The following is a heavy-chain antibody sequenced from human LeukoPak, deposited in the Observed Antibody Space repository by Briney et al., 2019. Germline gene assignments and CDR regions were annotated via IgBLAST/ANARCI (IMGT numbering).Heavy chain of an antibody. J-gene: IGHJ2*01. CDR2: VYTSGTT. Sequence: PSETLSHTCSVAGSSISNDYWSWIRQPAGKGLEWIGRVYTSGTTNYNPSLRSRVTMSVDTSKNQFSLNLSSVTAADTAVYFCARLGTSNFWYFDLWGRGTQVTVSS. V-gene: IGHV4-4*07. D-gene: IGHD1-1*01. CDR3: ARLGTSNFWYFDL. CDR1: GSSISNDY.